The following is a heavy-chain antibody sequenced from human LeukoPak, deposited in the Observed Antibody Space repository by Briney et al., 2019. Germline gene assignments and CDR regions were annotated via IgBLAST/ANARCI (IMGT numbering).Heavy chain of an antibody. CDR1: GYTFTSYG. CDR2: ISTFNGNT. Sequence: ASVKVSCKASGYTFTSYGISWVRQAPGQGLEWMGWISTFNGNTNYAQKFQGRVTITTDTSTTTAYMELRSLRSDDMAVYYCARDSVVVAATRSGFPHNWLDPWGQGTLVTVSS. CDR3: ARDSVVVAATRSGFPHNWLDP. V-gene: IGHV1-18*03. J-gene: IGHJ5*02. D-gene: IGHD2-15*01.